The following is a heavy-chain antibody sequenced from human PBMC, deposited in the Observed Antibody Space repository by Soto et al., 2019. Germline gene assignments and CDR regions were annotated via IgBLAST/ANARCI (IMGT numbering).Heavy chain of an antibody. V-gene: IGHV1-69*01. CDR3: ARSRRDGHNRRRDYGMDV. Sequence: QVQLVQSGAEVKKPGSSVKVSCKASGGTFSSYAISWVRQAPGQGLEWMGGIIPIFGTANYAQKFQGRVTITADESTSTAYMELSSLRSEDTAVYYCARSRRDGHNRRRDYGMDVWGQGTTVTVSS. CDR2: IIPIFGTA. J-gene: IGHJ6*02. CDR1: GGTFSSYA. D-gene: IGHD3-10*01.